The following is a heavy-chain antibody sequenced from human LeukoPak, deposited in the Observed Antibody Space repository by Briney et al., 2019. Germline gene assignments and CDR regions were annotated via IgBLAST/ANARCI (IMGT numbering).Heavy chain of an antibody. Sequence: GGSLRLSCAASGFTFSTYWMTWVRQAPGKGLEWVANMKGDGSEIHYVDSVKGRFTISRDNAKNSLYLQMNYLRAEDTAVYYCASRAHFWSGPGGWGQGTLVTVSS. D-gene: IGHD3-3*02. CDR1: GFTFSTYW. J-gene: IGHJ4*02. CDR3: ASRAHFWSGPGG. V-gene: IGHV3-7*01. CDR2: MKGDGSEI.